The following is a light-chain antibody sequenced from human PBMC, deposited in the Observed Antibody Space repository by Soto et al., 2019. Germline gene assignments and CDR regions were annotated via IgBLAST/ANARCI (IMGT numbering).Light chain of an antibody. Sequence: EIVLTQSPGTLSLSPGERATLSCRASQSVSNNYLAWYQQKPGQAPRLLIYGASNRATGIPDRFSGSGSGTDFTLTISRLQPEYFAVYYCQQYGSSCTFGQRTKVEIK. CDR1: QSVSNNY. V-gene: IGKV3-20*01. J-gene: IGKJ1*01. CDR3: QQYGSSCT. CDR2: GAS.